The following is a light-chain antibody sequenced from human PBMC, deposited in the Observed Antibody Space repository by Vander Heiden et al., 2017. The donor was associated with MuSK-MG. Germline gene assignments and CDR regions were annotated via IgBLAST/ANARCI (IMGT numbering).Light chain of an antibody. Sequence: EIVLTQSPGTLSLSPGERATLSCRASQSVSGSFLAWYQQKPGQAPRLLIYGASSRATGIPDRFSGSGSGRDFTLTISRLEPEDFAVYYCQQDGSSPKTFGGGTKVEIK. J-gene: IGKJ4*01. V-gene: IGKV3-20*01. CDR3: QQDGSSPKT. CDR1: QSVSGSF. CDR2: GAS.